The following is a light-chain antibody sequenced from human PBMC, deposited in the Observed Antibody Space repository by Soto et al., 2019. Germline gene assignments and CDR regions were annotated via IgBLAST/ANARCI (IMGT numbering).Light chain of an antibody. CDR2: WAS. CDR1: QSLLYSSNNENY. J-gene: IGKJ2*01. V-gene: IGKV4-1*01. CDR3: QQYYSAPYT. Sequence: DTVMTQSPDSLAVSLGERATINCKSSQSLLYSSNNENYLAWYRQKPGQPPQLLIYWASTREYGVPDRFSGSGSGTDFTLTISSLQAEDVAVYYCQQYYSAPYTFGQGTKLEIK.